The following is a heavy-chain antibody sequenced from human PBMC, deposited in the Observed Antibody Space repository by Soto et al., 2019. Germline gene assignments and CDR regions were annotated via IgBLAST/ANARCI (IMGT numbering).Heavy chain of an antibody. J-gene: IGHJ5*02. CDR2: IYYSGNT. Sequence: VQLQESGPGLVKPSETLSLTCTVSGGSMNNYYWSWIRQPPGKGLEWIGHIYYSGNTKYNPSLKSRVTLSLATSKNLFSLRLNSVTAADTAVYFCAMTVTTLYYWFDPWGQGTLVTVSS. CDR1: GGSMNNYY. V-gene: IGHV4-59*08. D-gene: IGHD4-17*01. CDR3: AMTVTTLYYWFDP.